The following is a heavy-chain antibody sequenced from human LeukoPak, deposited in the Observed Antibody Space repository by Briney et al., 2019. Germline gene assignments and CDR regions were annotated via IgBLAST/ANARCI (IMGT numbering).Heavy chain of an antibody. CDR2: IYYSGST. J-gene: IGHJ5*02. D-gene: IGHD2-15*01. V-gene: IGHV4-59*01. CDR1: GGSISSYY. Sequence: SETLSLTCTVSGGSISSYYWSWIRQPPGKGLEWIGYIYYSGSTNYNPSLKSRVTISVDTSKNQFSLKLSSVTAADTAVYYCARGGDIVVGHHGWFDPWGQGTLVTVSS. CDR3: ARGGDIVVGHHGWFDP.